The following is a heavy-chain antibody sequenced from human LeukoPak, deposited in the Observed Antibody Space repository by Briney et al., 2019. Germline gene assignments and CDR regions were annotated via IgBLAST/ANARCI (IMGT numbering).Heavy chain of an antibody. V-gene: IGHV4-4*07. CDR1: GGSISSYY. Sequence: SETLSLTCTVSGGSISSYYWSWIRQPAGKGLEWIGRIYTSGSTNYNPSLKSRVTMSVDTSKNQFSLKLSSVTAADTAVYYCARDNYCSSTSCYYFDYWGQGILVTVSS. CDR2: IYTSGST. J-gene: IGHJ4*02. CDR3: ARDNYCSSTSCYYFDY. D-gene: IGHD2-2*01.